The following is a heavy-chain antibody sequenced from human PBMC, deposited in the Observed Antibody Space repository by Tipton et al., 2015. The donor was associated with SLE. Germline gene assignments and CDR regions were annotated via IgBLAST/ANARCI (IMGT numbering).Heavy chain of an antibody. J-gene: IGHJ3*02. CDR2: IYHGGST. V-gene: IGHV4-38-2*01. CDR1: GYSISTGYY. D-gene: IGHD4-11*01. CDR3: VQVTLDAFDI. Sequence: TLSLTCAVSGYSISTGYYWGWIRQPPGKGLEWIGSIYHGGSTYYNPSLKSRVTISVDTSKNQFSLKLSSVTAADTAVYYCVQVTLDAFDIWGQGTMVTVSS.